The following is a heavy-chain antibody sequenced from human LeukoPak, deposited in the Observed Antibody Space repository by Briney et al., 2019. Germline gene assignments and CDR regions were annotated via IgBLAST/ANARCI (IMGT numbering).Heavy chain of an antibody. J-gene: IGHJ6*03. Sequence: GGSLRLSCAASGFTVSSNYMSWVRQAPGKGLEWVSVIYSGGSTYYADSVKGRFTISRDNSKNTLYLQMNSLRAEDTTVYYCAREGGYSYGTGYYYYYYMDVWGKGTTVTVSS. CDR2: IYSGGST. V-gene: IGHV3-53*01. CDR1: GFTVSSNY. CDR3: AREGGYSYGTGYYYYYYMDV. D-gene: IGHD5-18*01.